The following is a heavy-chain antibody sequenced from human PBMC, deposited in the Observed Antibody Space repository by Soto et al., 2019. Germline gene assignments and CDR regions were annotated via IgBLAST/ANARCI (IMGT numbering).Heavy chain of an antibody. D-gene: IGHD1-20*01. CDR1: GYSFSSNW. Sequence: PGESLKISCKTSGYSFSSNWIAWVRQMPGKGLEWMGIMYPGDSDIRYSPSFQGQVTISADRSINTAYLEWGSLKASDTAMYYCARHPRAVSAPSPRQYVFYGTDVWGQGTTVTVSS. J-gene: IGHJ6*02. CDR2: MYPGDSDI. V-gene: IGHV5-51*01. CDR3: ARHPRAVSAPSPRQYVFYGTDV.